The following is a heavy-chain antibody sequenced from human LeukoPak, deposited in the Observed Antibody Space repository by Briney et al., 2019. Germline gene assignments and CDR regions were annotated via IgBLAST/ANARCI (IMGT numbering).Heavy chain of an antibody. Sequence: SETLSLTCTVSGGSISSSSYYWGWIRQPPGKGLEWIGSIYYSGSTYYNPSLKSRVTISVDTSKNQFSLKLSSVTAADTAVYYCASSLQLWSHFDYWGQGTLVTVSS. D-gene: IGHD5-18*01. CDR2: IYYSGST. CDR3: ASSLQLWSHFDY. CDR1: GGSISSSSYY. V-gene: IGHV4-39*01. J-gene: IGHJ4*02.